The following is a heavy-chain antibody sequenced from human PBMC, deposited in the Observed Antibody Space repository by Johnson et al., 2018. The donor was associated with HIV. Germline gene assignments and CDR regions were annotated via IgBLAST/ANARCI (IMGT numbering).Heavy chain of an antibody. D-gene: IGHD6-19*01. CDR3: ARGEQGLVPDSEDAFDI. CDR2: INWNGGST. J-gene: IGHJ3*02. CDR1: GFTFDDYG. V-gene: IGHV3-20*04. Sequence: VQLVESGGGVVRPGGSLRLSCAAAGFTFDDYGMSWVRQGPGKRLEWVSGINWNGGSTGYADSVKGRFTISRDNAKTSLYLQIHSLRAEDTAVYYCARGEQGLVPDSEDAFDIWGQGTMVTVSS.